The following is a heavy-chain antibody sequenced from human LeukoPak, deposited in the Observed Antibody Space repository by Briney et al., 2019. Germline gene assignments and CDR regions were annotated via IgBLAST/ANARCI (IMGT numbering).Heavy chain of an antibody. CDR3: ARDKEEMVRAPYAFGI. J-gene: IGHJ3*02. CDR1: GFTFSKYW. D-gene: IGHD3-10*01. Sequence: GGSLRLSCAASGFTFSKYWMSWVRQAPGKGLEWVANIKQDGSEKYYVDSVKGRFTISRDNAKNSLYLQMNSLRAEDTAVYYCARDKEEMVRAPYAFGIWGQGTMVTVSS. CDR2: IKQDGSEK. V-gene: IGHV3-7*01.